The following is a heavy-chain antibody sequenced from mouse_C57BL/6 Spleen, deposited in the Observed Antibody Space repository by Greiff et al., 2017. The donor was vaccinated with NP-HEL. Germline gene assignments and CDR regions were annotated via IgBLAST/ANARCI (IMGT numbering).Heavy chain of an antibody. V-gene: IGHV3-6*01. Sequence: EVKLMESGPGLVKPSQSLSLTCSVTGYSITSGYYWNWIRQFPGNKLEWMGYISYDGSNNYNPSLKNRISITRDTSKNQFFLKLNSVTTEDTATYYCAREGDLTTVVPFDYWGQGTTLTVSS. J-gene: IGHJ2*01. D-gene: IGHD1-1*01. CDR3: AREGDLTTVVPFDY. CDR1: GYSITSGYY. CDR2: ISYDGSN.